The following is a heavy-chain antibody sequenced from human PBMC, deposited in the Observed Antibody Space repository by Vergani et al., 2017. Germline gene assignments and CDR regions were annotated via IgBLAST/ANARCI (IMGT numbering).Heavy chain of an antibody. CDR1: GGSITSSSYY. D-gene: IGHD3-22*01. J-gene: IGHJ5*01. CDR2: VSHSGDT. V-gene: IGHV4-39*02. CDR3: ARRSSSYYFDI. Sequence: QAQLQESGPGLVKPSETLSLTCTVSGGSITSSSYYWGWIRQPPGKGLEWISSVSHSGDTYFNPSLKGRVSISMDTSKNYFFLTLSSVTAADTAMYYCARRSSSYYFDIWGHGVLITVSS.